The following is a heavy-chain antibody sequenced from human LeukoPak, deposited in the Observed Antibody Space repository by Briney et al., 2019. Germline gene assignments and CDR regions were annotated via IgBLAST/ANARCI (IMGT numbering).Heavy chain of an antibody. CDR3: ARSIAAAGTNAFDI. CDR1: GYRFTTYW. D-gene: IGHD6-13*01. CDR2: IYPGDPDT. V-gene: IGHV5-51*01. J-gene: IGHJ3*02. Sequence: GQPLKYPCEGSGYRFTTYWIAWVRHIAGQSRERKGIIYPGDPDTRYSPSFQGQVTISADKSISIAYLQWSSLKASDTAMYYCARSIAAAGTNAFDIWGQGTMVTVSS.